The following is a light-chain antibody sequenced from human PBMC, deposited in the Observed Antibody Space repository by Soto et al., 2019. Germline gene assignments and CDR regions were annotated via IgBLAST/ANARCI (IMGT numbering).Light chain of an antibody. CDR2: GAS. CDR1: QSVSSNH. Sequence: EIVLTQSPGSLSLSPRERATLSCRASQSVSSNHLAWYQQKPGQAPRLLIYGASRRATGIPDGFSGSGSGTDFTLTISRLEPEDFAMYYCQQYGSSTYTFGQGTKVEIK. J-gene: IGKJ2*01. CDR3: QQYGSSTYT. V-gene: IGKV3-20*01.